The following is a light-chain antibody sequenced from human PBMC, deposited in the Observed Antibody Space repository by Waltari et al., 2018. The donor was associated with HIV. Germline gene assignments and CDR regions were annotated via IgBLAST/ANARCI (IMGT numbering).Light chain of an antibody. V-gene: IGLV3-21*02. J-gene: IGLJ3*02. CDR1: NIGRLN. CDR3: HLLDGTTDHVM. Sequence: SYVLTQPPSVSVSPGQTARITCEGANIGRLNAHWYQQKPGQAPVLVVYETDARPSGFPGRYSGSYAAITATLIINRVEVGGEAVYSCHLLDGTTDHVMFGGGTKLTVL. CDR2: ETD.